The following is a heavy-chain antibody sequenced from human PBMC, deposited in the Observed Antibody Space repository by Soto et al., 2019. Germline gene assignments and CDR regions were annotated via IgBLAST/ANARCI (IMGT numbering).Heavy chain of an antibody. CDR2: IYYSGNT. CDR1: GGSISRYD. CDR3: ARRIPTAGLFDY. D-gene: IGHD6-13*01. V-gene: IGHV4-59*01. J-gene: IGHJ4*02. Sequence: SGTLALTCTVSGGSISRYDWSWIRQPPGKGLEWIGYIYYSGNTNYNPSLKSRVTISVNTSKNQFSLKLSSVTAADTAVYYCARRIPTAGLFDYWDQGTLVTVSS.